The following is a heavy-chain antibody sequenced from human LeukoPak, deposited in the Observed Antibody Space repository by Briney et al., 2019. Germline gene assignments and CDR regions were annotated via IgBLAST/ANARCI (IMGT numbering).Heavy chain of an antibody. J-gene: IGHJ4*02. V-gene: IGHV1-18*01. CDR2: ISAYNGNT. D-gene: IGHD6-19*01. CDR1: GYTFTSYD. Sequence: ASVKVSCKASGYTFTSYDINWVRQATGQGLEWMGWISAYNGNTNYAQKFQGRVTMTEDTSTDTAYMELSSLRSEDTAVYYCAAVSVQDYWGQGTLVTVSS. CDR3: AAVSVQDY.